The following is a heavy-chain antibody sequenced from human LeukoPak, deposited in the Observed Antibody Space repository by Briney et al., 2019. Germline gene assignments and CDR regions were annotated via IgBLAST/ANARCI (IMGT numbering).Heavy chain of an antibody. CDR3: ARGSNYYYYAMDV. CDR2: ISSSSIYV. J-gene: IGHJ6*02. CDR1: GFIFSDYS. V-gene: IGHV3-21*01. Sequence: GGSLRLSCAASGFIFSDYSMNWVRQAPGKGLEWVASISSSSIYVYHADSVKGRFTISRDNAKNSLFLQVNSLRAEDTALYYCARGSNYYYYAMDVWGQGTTVTVSS.